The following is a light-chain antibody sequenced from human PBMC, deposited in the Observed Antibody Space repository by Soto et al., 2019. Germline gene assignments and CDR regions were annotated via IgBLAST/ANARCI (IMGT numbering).Light chain of an antibody. CDR2: GAS. J-gene: IGKJ5*01. CDR1: QSVSSNN. CDR3: QQYCTSPRT. V-gene: IGKV3-20*01. Sequence: EIVLTQSPGTLSLSPGERATLSCRASQSVSSNNLAWYQQKLGRAPRLLISGASRRATGIPDRFSGSGSGTDFTLTITSLEPDDFAVYSCQQYCTSPRTFGQGTRLEIK.